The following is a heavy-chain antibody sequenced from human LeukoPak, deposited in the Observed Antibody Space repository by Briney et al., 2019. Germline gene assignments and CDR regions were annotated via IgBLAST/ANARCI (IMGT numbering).Heavy chain of an antibody. CDR3: ATGRVSDTTLVSWFDT. CDR1: GGTLSTHA. V-gene: IGHV1-69*05. Sequence: SVTVSCKASGGTLSTHAVSWVRQAPGQGLEWMGGIILISPTANYAQKFQDRVTITMDQYTTYMELSSLRSDDTAVYYCATGRVSDTTLVSWFDTWGQGTLVTVSS. J-gene: IGHJ5*02. CDR2: IILISPTA. D-gene: IGHD5-18*01.